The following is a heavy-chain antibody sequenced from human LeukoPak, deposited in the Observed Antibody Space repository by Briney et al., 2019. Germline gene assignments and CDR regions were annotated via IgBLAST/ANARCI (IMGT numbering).Heavy chain of an antibody. J-gene: IGHJ4*02. V-gene: IGHV3-73*01. Sequence: GGSLRLSCAASGFTFSGSAMHWVRQASGKGLEWVGRIRSKANSYATAYAASVKGRVTISRDDSKNTAYLQMNSLKTEDTAVCYCARHFDGYNYVWDFDYWGQGTLVTVSS. D-gene: IGHD5-24*01. CDR2: IRSKANSYAT. CDR1: GFTFSGSA. CDR3: ARHFDGYNYVWDFDY.